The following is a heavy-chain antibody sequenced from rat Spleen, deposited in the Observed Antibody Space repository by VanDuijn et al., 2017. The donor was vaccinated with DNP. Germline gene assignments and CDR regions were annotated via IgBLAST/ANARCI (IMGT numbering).Heavy chain of an antibody. CDR1: GFTFSTFP. V-gene: IGHV5-46*01. CDR2: ITTSGNT. J-gene: IGHJ4*01. CDR3: SRNRRGHPPMDA. Sequence: EVQLVESGGGLVQPGRSMTLSCAASGFTFSTFPMAWVRQAPTKGLEWVATITTSGNTYYRDSVKGRFTVSRDYAKSTLYLQMHSLRSEDTATYCCSRNRRGHPPMDAWGQGTSVTVSS.